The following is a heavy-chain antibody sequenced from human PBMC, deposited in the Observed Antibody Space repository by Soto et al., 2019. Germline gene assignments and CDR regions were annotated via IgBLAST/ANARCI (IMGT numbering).Heavy chain of an antibody. CDR1: GYDFTTYW. D-gene: IGHD3-16*01. CDR2: IYPGDSDT. Sequence: EVQLVQSGAEMKKPGESLKISCKSSGYDFTTYWIAWVRQMSGKGLEWMGSIYPGDSDTSYNPSFQGQVTISADKSTTTAHLQWSSLKTSDTAVYYCARLGDGGYDYGGYHYHGLDVWGHGTSVAVSS. CDR3: ARLGDGGYDYGGYHYHGLDV. V-gene: IGHV5-51*01. J-gene: IGHJ6*02.